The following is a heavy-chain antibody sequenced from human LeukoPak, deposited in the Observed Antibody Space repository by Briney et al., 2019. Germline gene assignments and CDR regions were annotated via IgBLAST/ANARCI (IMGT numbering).Heavy chain of an antibody. CDR2: INPNSGGT. CDR1: GYTFTSYG. J-gene: IGHJ6*02. D-gene: IGHD3-10*01. CDR3: ARIGGSGSFPYYYYYYGMDV. Sequence: ASVKVSCKASGYTFTSYGISWVRQAPGQGLEWMGWINPNSGGTNYAQKFQGKVTMTRDTSISTAYMELSRLRSDDTAVYYCARIGGSGSFPYYYYYYGMDVWGQGTTVTVSS. V-gene: IGHV1-2*02.